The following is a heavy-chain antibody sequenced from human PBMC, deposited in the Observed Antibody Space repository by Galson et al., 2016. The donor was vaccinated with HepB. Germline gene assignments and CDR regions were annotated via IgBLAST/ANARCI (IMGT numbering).Heavy chain of an antibody. CDR2: ISNSGAYI. CDR3: AGDQWMVPHDALEI. J-gene: IGHJ3*02. CDR1: GFTFSYYT. V-gene: IGHV3-21*01. Sequence: SLRLSCAASGFTFSYYTMNWVRQAPGKGLEWVSSISNSGAYICYADSVKGRFTISRNNANNSLYLQMSSLRVEDTAVYYCAGDQWMVPHDALEIWGQGTMVTVS. D-gene: IGHD6-19*01.